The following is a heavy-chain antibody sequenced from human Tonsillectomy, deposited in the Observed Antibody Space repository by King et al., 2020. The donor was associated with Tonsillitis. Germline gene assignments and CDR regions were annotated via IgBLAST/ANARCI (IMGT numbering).Heavy chain of an antibody. CDR2: ISSSSRYI. J-gene: IGHJ4*02. CDR3: ARDAQGLGGDYGDPEDDY. CDR1: GFTFSSYS. Sequence: QLVQSGGGLVKPGGSLRLSCAASGFTFSSYSMNWVRQAPGKGLEWVSSISSSSRYIYYADSVKGRFTISRDNAKNSLYLQMNSLRAEDTAVYYCARDAQGLGGDYGDPEDDYWGQGTLVTVSS. D-gene: IGHD4-17*01. V-gene: IGHV3-21*01.